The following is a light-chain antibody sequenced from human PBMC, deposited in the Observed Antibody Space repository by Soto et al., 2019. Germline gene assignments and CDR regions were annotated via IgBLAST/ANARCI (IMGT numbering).Light chain of an antibody. J-gene: IGKJ1*01. V-gene: IGKV1-5*03. Sequence: DIQLTQSPSTLSASVGDRVTITCRASQSIDIWLAWYQQKPGKAPKLLIYRASSLKSGVPSRFSGSGSGTEFTLTISSLQPDDFETYYCQQYHYLWAFGPGTKLEIK. CDR2: RAS. CDR1: QSIDIW. CDR3: QQYHYLWA.